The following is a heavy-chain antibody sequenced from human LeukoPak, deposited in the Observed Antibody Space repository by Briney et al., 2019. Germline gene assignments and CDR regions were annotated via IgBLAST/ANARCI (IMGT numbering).Heavy chain of an antibody. J-gene: IGHJ4*02. CDR2: ISGSGGST. CDR1: GFTLSSYA. D-gene: IGHD3-10*01. V-gene: IGHV3-23*01. CDR3: AKTGLYGSGSSHFDY. Sequence: GGSLRLSCAASGFTLSSYAMSWVRQAPGKGLEWVSAISGSGGSTYYADSVKGRFTISRDNSKNTLYLQMNSLRAEDTAVYYCAKTGLYGSGSSHFDYWGQGTLVTVSS.